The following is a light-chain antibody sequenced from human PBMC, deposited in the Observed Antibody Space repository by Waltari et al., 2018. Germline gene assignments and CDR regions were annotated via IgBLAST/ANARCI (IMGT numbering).Light chain of an antibody. CDR1: QSVSSN. V-gene: IGKV3D-15*01. CDR2: GAT. J-gene: IGKJ3*01. Sequence: EVVMTQSPATLSVSPGDRATLSCRASQSVSSNLAWYQQKPGQAHRLLIYGATTRATGIPARFSGNGAGTEFHLTISSLQSEDFAVYYCQQYNNWPPLFTFGPGTKVDMK. CDR3: QQYNNWPPLFT.